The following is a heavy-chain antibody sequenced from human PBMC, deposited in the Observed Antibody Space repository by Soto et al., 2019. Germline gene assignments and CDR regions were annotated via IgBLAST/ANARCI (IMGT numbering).Heavy chain of an antibody. CDR2: IFSNDEK. Sequence: KESGPVLVKPTETLTLTCIVSGFSLSNGRMGVSWIRQPPGKALECLAHIFSNDEKSYSTSLKSRLTISKDASKSQVVLTMTNMVPVDTATYYCARMDRENYYYYGMDVWGQGTTVTVSS. J-gene: IGHJ6*02. CDR3: ARMDRENYYYYGMDV. CDR1: GFSLSNGRMG. V-gene: IGHV2-26*01.